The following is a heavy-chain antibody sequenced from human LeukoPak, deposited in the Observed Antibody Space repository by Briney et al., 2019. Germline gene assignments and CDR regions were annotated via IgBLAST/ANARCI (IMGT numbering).Heavy chain of an antibody. CDR3: TTAFTMDGLYYFDY. CDR2: IKSKTDGGTT. Sequence: GGSLRLSCAASGFTFSNAWMSWVRQAPGKGLEWVGRIKSKTDGGTTDYAAPVKGRFTISRDDSKNTLYLQMNSLKTEDTAAYYCTTAFTMDGLYYFDYWGQGTLVTVSS. D-gene: IGHD3-10*01. V-gene: IGHV3-15*01. CDR1: GFTFSNAW. J-gene: IGHJ4*02.